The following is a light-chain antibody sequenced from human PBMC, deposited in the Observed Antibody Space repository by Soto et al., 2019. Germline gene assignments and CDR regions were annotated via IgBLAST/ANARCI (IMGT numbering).Light chain of an antibody. Sequence: DIQMTQSPSSLSASVGDRVTITCRASQSISSYLNWYQQKPGKAPKLLIYAASSLQSGVPSRFSGSGSGTDFTLTISGLETEDFAVYYCQQRGNWPPGFTFGPGTTVDMK. J-gene: IGKJ3*01. CDR2: AAS. CDR3: QQRGNWPPGFT. V-gene: IGKV1-39*01. CDR1: QSISSY.